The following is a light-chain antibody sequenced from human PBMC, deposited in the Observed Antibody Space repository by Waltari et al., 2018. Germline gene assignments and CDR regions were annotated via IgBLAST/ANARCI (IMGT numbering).Light chain of an antibody. J-gene: IGKJ4*01. CDR2: AAS. CDR3: QQSYSALT. CDR1: QSITIY. V-gene: IGKV1-39*01. Sequence: DLQLTQPPSSLSASVGDRVTITCRASQSITIYLNWYQHKPGKAPKLLIYAASSLQGGVPTRFSGSGSGTDFNLTISTLQPEDFATYYCQQSYSALTFGGGTKVEIK.